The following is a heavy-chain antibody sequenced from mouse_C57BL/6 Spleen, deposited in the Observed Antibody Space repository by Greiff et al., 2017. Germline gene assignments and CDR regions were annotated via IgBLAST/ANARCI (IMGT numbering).Heavy chain of an antibody. J-gene: IGHJ1*03. Sequence: EVMLVESGGDLVKPGGSLKLSCAASGFTFSSYGMSWVRQTPDKRLEWVATISRGGSYTYYPDSVKGRFTISRDNAKNTLYLQMSSRKSEDTAMYYCARQGGSSHWYFDVWGTGTTVTVSS. CDR3: ARQGGSSHWYFDV. V-gene: IGHV5-6*01. CDR2: ISRGGSYT. CDR1: GFTFSSYG. D-gene: IGHD1-1*01.